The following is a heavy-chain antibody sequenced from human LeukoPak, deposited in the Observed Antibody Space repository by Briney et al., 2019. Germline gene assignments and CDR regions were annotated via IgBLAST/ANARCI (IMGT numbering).Heavy chain of an antibody. CDR1: GFTFTTYG. CDR2: IYFDGGNK. J-gene: IGHJ4*02. V-gene: IGHV3-33*06. D-gene: IGHD2-15*01. Sequence: PGRSLRLSCAASGFTFTTYGMHWVRQAPGKGLEWLAVIYFDGGNKFYADSVKGRFTISRDNSKSTLYLQMNSLRAEDTAVYYCAKGICSGGSCSTDYWGQGTLVTVSS. CDR3: AKGICSGGSCSTDY.